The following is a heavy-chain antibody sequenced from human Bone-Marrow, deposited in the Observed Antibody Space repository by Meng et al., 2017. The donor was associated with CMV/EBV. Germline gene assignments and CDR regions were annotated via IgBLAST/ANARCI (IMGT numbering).Heavy chain of an antibody. CDR2: INPSGGSP. CDR3: ARDRWGDVVVVPAAPRGYGMDV. V-gene: IGHV1-46*01. J-gene: IGHJ6*02. CDR1: GYTFTAHY. Sequence: ASVKVSCKASGYTFTAHYFHWVRQAPGQGLEWMGIINPSGGSPTYAQKFQGRVTMTRDTSTSTVYMDLTSLRSEDTAVYYCARDRWGDVVVVPAAPRGYGMDVWVQGTTVTVSS. D-gene: IGHD2-2*01.